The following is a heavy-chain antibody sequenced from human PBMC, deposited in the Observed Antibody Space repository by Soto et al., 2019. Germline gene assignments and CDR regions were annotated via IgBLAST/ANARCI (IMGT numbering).Heavy chain of an antibody. CDR1: FGSISSYY. CDR2: MYYSGST. V-gene: IGHV4-59*01. Sequence: ETLSRTCTVSFGSISSYYWSWIRQPPGKGLEWIGYMYYSGSTNYNPSLKSRVTISVDTSKNQFSLKLSSVTAADTAVYYCGGKNYDSSGYFDYWGQGTLVTVSS. D-gene: IGHD3-22*01. J-gene: IGHJ4*02. CDR3: GGKNYDSSGYFDY.